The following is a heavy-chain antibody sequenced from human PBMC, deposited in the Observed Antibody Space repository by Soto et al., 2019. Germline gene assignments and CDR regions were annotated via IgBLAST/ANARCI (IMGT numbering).Heavy chain of an antibody. CDR2: IDSNGEK. D-gene: IGHD6-19*01. CDR1: GLSITDSHMG. Sequence: QVTLKESGPVLVQPTETLTLRCTVSGLSITDSHMGVNWIRQPTRQPLESLDHIDSNGEKSYMKFLKTRLPIPKDTSKSQTVLTMRNMDPADTATYYCARRHLAVAVRHWVDARGQGITVTVSS. J-gene: IGHJ5*02. CDR3: ARRHLAVAVRHWVDA. V-gene: IGHV2-26*02.